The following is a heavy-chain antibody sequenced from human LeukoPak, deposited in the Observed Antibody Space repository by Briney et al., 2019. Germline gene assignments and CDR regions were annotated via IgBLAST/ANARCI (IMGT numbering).Heavy chain of an antibody. V-gene: IGHV3-53*01. CDR1: GFTVSSNY. CDR2: IYSGGST. D-gene: IGHD1-14*01. Sequence: GGSLRLSCAASGFTVSSNYMSWVRQAPGKGLEWVSVIYSGGSTYYADSVKGRFTISRDNSKNTLYLQMNSLRAEDPAVYYFARGANRNPPYFDYWGQGTLVTVSS. CDR3: ARGANRNPPYFDY. J-gene: IGHJ4*02.